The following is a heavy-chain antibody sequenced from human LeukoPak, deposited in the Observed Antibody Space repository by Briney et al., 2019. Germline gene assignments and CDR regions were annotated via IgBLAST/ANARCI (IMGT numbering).Heavy chain of an antibody. CDR3: ARHPPKYYDILTGYYRAKRYPGDDAFDI. J-gene: IGHJ3*02. V-gene: IGHV4-61*02. D-gene: IGHD3-9*01. CDR2: IYTSGST. CDR1: GGSISSGSYY. Sequence: SETLSLTCTGSGGSISSGSYYWSWIRQPAGKGLEWIGRIYTSGSTNYNPSLKSRVTISVDTSKNQFSLKLSSVTAADTAVYYCARHPPKYYDILTGYYRAKRYPGDDAFDIWGQGTMVTVSS.